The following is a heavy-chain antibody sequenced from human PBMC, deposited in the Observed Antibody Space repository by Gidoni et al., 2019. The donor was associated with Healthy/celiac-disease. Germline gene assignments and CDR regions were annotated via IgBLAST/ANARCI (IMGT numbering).Heavy chain of an antibody. CDR2: ISYDGSNK. V-gene: IGHV3-30-3*01. D-gene: IGHD6-13*01. J-gene: IGHJ4*02. CDR3: ARGGRGGSSWFGGFDY. CDR1: GFTFGSYA. Sequence: QVQLVESGGGVVQPGRSLRLSCAASGFTFGSYAMHWVRQAPGKGLEWVAVISYDGSNKYYADSVKGRFTISRDNSKNTLYLQMNSLRAEDTAVYYCARGGRGGSSWFGGFDYWGQGTLVTVSS.